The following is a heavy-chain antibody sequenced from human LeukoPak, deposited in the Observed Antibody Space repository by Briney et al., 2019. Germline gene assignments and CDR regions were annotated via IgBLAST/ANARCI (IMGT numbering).Heavy chain of an antibody. Sequence: SQTLSLTCTVSGGSISSDNYYWSWIRQHPGKGLEWIGYIYYSGSTYYNPSLKSRVTISVDTSKNQFSLKLSSVTAADTAVYYCARAEGLGYCSGGSCSTGAFDIWGQGTMVTVPS. J-gene: IGHJ3*02. V-gene: IGHV4-31*03. D-gene: IGHD2-15*01. CDR3: ARAEGLGYCSGGSCSTGAFDI. CDR1: GGSISSDNYY. CDR2: IYYSGST.